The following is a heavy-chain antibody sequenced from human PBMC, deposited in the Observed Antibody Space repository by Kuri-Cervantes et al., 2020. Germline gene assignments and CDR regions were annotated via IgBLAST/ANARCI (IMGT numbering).Heavy chain of an antibody. CDR1: GYTFTSYD. V-gene: IGHV1-8*01. CDR3: ARDIGFDRRHYYGMDV. J-gene: IGHJ6*02. CDR2: MNPNSGNT. D-gene: IGHD3-16*02. Sequence: ASVKVSCKASGYTFTSYDINWVRQATGQGLEWMGWMNPNSGNTGYAQKFQGRVTITADESTSTAYMELSSLRAEDTAVYYCARDIGFDRRHYYGMDVWGQGTTVTVSS.